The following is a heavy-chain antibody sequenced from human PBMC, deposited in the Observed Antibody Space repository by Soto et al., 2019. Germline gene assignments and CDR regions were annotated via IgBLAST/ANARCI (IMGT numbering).Heavy chain of an antibody. J-gene: IGHJ4*02. Sequence: EVQLLESGGGLVQPGGSLRLSCVGSGIEFSNYAMSWVRQAPGKGLEWVSIVSASGRSRYHADSVKGRFTISRDNSKNTLYLHMTNLRAEDTAVYYCAKSKESTIFGVVIYYFDYWGQGNLVTVSA. CDR3: AKSKESTIFGVVIYYFDY. CDR1: GIEFSNYA. V-gene: IGHV3-23*01. D-gene: IGHD3-3*01. CDR2: VSASGRSR.